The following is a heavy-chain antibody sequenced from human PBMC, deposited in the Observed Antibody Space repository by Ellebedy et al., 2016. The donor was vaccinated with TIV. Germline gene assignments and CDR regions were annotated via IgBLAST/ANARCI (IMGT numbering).Heavy chain of an antibody. CDR2: INPKSGGT. V-gene: IGHV1-2*02. Sequence: ASVKVSCKASGYTFTGYYIHWVRQAPGQGLEWMGWINPKSGGTNYAQKFQGRVTMTRDTSISTAYMELSRLRSDDTAVYYCARDSGYSGYPPEVTFDYWGQGTLVTVSS. D-gene: IGHD5-12*01. J-gene: IGHJ4*02. CDR3: ARDSGYSGYPPEVTFDY. CDR1: GYTFTGYY.